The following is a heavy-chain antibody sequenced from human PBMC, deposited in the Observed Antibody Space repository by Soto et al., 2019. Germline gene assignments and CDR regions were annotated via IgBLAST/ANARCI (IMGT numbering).Heavy chain of an antibody. J-gene: IGHJ3*02. Sequence: EVQLVECGGGLVQPGGSLTLSCAASEFAFSSYWMTWVRQAPGKGLEWVANIRKDGSQRSYLDSVRGRFTISRDNSKNSLYLPMNSLRAEDTAPYFWARDVSPGSSGLYFDALDIWGQGTMVTVSS. CDR1: EFAFSSYW. V-gene: IGHV3-7*05. CDR2: IRKDGSQR. D-gene: IGHD6-25*01. CDR3: ARDVSPGSSGLYFDALDI.